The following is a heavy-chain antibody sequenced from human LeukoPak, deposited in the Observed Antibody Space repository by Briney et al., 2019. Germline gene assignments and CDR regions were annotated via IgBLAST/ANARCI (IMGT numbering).Heavy chain of an antibody. D-gene: IGHD6-19*01. J-gene: IGHJ5*02. Sequence: ASVKVSCKASGGTFSSYAISWVRQAPGKGLEWMGGSDPEDGETIYAQKFQGRVTMTEDTSTDTAYMELSSLRSEDTAVYYCAEGGWRGGLGFDPWGQGTLVTVSS. CDR3: AEGGWRGGLGFDP. V-gene: IGHV1-24*01. CDR1: GGTFSSYA. CDR2: SDPEDGET.